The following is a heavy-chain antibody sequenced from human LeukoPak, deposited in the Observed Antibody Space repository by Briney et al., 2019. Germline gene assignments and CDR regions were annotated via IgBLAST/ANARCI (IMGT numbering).Heavy chain of an antibody. Sequence: PGGSLRLSCAASGFTFSSYAMSWVRRAPGKGLEWVSAISGSAGSTYYADSVKGRFTISRDNSKNTLYLQINSLRAEDAAIYYCAKDGYSSGWYEDYWGQGTLVTVAS. CDR2: ISGSAGST. D-gene: IGHD6-19*01. J-gene: IGHJ4*02. V-gene: IGHV3-23*01. CDR1: GFTFSSYA. CDR3: AKDGYSSGWYEDY.